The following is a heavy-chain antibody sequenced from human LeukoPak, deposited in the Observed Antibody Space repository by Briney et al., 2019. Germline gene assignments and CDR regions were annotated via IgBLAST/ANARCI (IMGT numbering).Heavy chain of an antibody. CDR3: TLQRVGELCFDY. V-gene: IGHV1-3*01. D-gene: IGHD3-16*01. J-gene: IGHJ4*02. Sequence: ASVKVSCTASGYTFTIYAMHWVRQAPGQRLEWMGWINAGNGNTKYSQKFQGRVTITRDTSASTAYMELSSLRSEDTAVFYCTLQRVGELCFDYWGQGTLVTVSS. CDR2: INAGNGNT. CDR1: GYTFTIYA.